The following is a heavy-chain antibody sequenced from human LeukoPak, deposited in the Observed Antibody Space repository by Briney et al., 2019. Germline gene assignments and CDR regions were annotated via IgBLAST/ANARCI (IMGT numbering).Heavy chain of an antibody. V-gene: IGHV3-74*01. Sequence: GGSLRLSCVGSGFSLSDYWMHWVRQTPGKGLMWVSRITSDGSATWYADSVKGRFTVSRDNAKNTLFLEMNSLRDEDTAVYYCAGDYIWGRLFWGQGTLVTVSS. CDR2: ITSDGSAT. D-gene: IGHD3-16*01. CDR1: GFSLSDYW. J-gene: IGHJ4*01. CDR3: AGDYIWGRLF.